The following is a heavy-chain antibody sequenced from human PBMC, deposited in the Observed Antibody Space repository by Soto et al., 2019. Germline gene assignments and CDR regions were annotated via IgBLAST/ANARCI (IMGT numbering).Heavy chain of an antibody. CDR2: MNPNSGNT. J-gene: IGHJ5*02. D-gene: IGHD2-2*01. CDR1: GYTFTSYD. CDR3: ARGSKHIVVVGFLGFKKYNWFDP. V-gene: IGHV1-8*01. Sequence: GASVKVSCKASGYTFTSYDINWVRQATGQGLEWMGWMNPNSGNTGYAQKFQGRVTMTRNTSISTAYMELSSLRSEDTAVYYCARGSKHIVVVGFLGFKKYNWFDPWGQGTLVTVSS.